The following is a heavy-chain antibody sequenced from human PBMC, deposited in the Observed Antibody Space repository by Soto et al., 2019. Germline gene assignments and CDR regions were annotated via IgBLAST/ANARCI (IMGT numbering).Heavy chain of an antibody. CDR2: VSTYTDST. J-gene: IGHJ4*02. D-gene: IGHD3-22*01. CDR1: GYTFTTYG. V-gene: IGHV1-18*01. Sequence: QVQLVQSGAEVKKPGASVKVACKASGYTFTTYGVSWVRQAPGQGLEWMGWVSTYTDSTSYAQKFQGRVTMTTDTSTSTAYMELRSLRYDDTAVYYCARDRDSSGSLSGYWGQGTLVTVS. CDR3: ARDRDSSGSLSGY.